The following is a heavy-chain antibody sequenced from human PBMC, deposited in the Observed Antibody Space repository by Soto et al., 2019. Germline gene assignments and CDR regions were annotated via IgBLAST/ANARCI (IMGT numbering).Heavy chain of an antibody. J-gene: IGHJ4*02. D-gene: IGHD4-4*01. CDR1: GGTFSSYA. CDR3: ASQGLQRSPFDY. CDR2: IIPIFGTA. V-gene: IGHV1-69*13. Sequence: SVKVSCKASGGTFSSYAISWVRQAPGQGLEWMGGIIPIFGTANYAQKFQGRVTITADESTSTAYVELSSLRSEDTAVYYCASQGLQRSPFDYWGQGTLVTVSS.